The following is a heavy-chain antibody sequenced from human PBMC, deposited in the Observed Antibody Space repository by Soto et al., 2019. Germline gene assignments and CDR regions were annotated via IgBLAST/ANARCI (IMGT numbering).Heavy chain of an antibody. CDR3: ARGPMAYGDFDY. Sequence: SHPLSLSCHISGGSFSSNSYYWGWIGQPPGKGLEWIGSLYYSGTTYYNPSLKRRVTISVDRTKNQFSLKLSSVTAADTAVYYCARGPMAYGDFDYWGQGTLVTVSS. CDR2: LYYSGTT. V-gene: IGHV4-39*07. CDR1: GGSFSSNSYY. J-gene: IGHJ4*02. D-gene: IGHD3-10*01.